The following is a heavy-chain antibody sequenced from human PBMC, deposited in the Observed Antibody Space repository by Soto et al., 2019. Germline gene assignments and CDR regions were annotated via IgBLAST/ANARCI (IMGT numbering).Heavy chain of an antibody. Sequence: QVQLQQWGAGLLKPSETLSLTCAVYGGSFSGYYWSWIRQPPGKGLEWIGEINHSGSTNYNPSLKSRVTISVDTSKNQFSLKLSSVTAADTAVYYCARGLGGYSSSWYYWGQGTLVTVSS. CDR3: ARGLGGYSSSWYY. V-gene: IGHV4-34*01. J-gene: IGHJ4*02. CDR1: GGSFSGYY. D-gene: IGHD6-13*01. CDR2: INHSGST.